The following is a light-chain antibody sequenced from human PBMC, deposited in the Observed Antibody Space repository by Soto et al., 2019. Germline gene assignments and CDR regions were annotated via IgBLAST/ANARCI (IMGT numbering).Light chain of an antibody. Sequence: EIVMTQSPATLSVSPGERATLSCRASQSVSSNLAWYQQKPGQAPRLLIYGASTRATGIPARFSGSGSGTEFTLTISSLQSEDFEVYYCQQYNNWTPGTFGQGTKLEIK. V-gene: IGKV3-15*01. J-gene: IGKJ2*02. CDR1: QSVSSN. CDR2: GAS. CDR3: QQYNNWTPGT.